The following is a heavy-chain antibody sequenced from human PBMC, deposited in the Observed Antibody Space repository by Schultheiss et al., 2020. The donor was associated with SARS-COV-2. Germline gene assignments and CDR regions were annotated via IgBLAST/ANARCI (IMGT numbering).Heavy chain of an antibody. CDR1: GGSISSYY. J-gene: IGHJ5*02. D-gene: IGHD2-2*01. Sequence: SQTLSLTYTVSGGSISSYYWSWIRQPPGKGLEWIGYIYYSGSTNYNPSLKSRVTISVDTSKNQFSLKLSSVTAADTAVYYCARRVPGLWFDPWGQGTLVTVSS. V-gene: IGHV4-59*08. CDR3: ARRVPGLWFDP. CDR2: IYYSGST.